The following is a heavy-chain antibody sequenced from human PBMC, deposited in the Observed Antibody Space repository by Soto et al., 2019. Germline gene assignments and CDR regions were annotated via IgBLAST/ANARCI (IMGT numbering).Heavy chain of an antibody. CDR3: AKDRSSGSPYYGMDF. CDR1: GFTFGDYA. Sequence: RLSCAASGFTFGDYAMHWVRQVPGKGLEWVSGFKWNSGDVGYADSVKGRFTISRDNAKNSLYLQMNGLRPEDTAVYYCAKDRSSGSPYYGMDFWGQGTMVTVSS. J-gene: IGHJ6*02. D-gene: IGHD3-10*01. CDR2: FKWNSGDV. V-gene: IGHV3-9*01.